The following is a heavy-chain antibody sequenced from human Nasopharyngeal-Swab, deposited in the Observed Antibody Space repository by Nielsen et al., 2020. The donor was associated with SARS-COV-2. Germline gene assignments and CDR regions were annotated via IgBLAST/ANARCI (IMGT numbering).Heavy chain of an antibody. D-gene: IGHD5-24*01. V-gene: IGHV4-61*02. J-gene: IGHJ4*02. CDR1: GGSISSGSYY. CDR2: IYTSGST. Sequence: SETLSLTCTVSGGSISSGSYYWSWIRQPAGKGLEWIGRIYTSGSTNYNPSLKSRVTMSVDTSKNQFSLKLSSVTAADTAVYYCARVTRDGCNYDRFDYWGQGTLVTVSS. CDR3: ARVTRDGCNYDRFDY.